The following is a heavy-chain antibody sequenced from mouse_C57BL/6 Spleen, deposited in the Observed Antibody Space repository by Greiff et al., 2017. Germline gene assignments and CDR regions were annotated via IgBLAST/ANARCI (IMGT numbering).Heavy chain of an antibody. J-gene: IGHJ2*01. V-gene: IGHV1-4*01. CDR3: ASEELTGTSLDY. Sequence: VQLVESGAELARPGASVKMSCKASGYTFTSYTMHLVKQRPGQGLEWIGYINPNSGYTKYNQKFKDKATLTADKSSSTAYMQLSSLTSEDSAVYYCASEELTGTSLDYWGQGTTLTVSS. CDR2: INPNSGYT. CDR1: GYTFTSYT. D-gene: IGHD4-1*01.